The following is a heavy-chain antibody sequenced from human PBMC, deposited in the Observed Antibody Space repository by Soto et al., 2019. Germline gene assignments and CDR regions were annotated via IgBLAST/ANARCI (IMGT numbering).Heavy chain of an antibody. CDR1: GFTFTGYW. CDR2: IDTDERSI. V-gene: IGHV3-74*03. CDR3: ARGNYYYDSEGLDV. Sequence: GGSLSLSCVGSGFTFTGYWMHWVRQAPGTGLVWVSRIDTDERSIAYADSVKGRFTISRDNAKNTVYLQMNSLRAEDTAVYYCARGNYYYDSEGLDVWGQGTTVTVSS. D-gene: IGHD3-22*01. J-gene: IGHJ6*02.